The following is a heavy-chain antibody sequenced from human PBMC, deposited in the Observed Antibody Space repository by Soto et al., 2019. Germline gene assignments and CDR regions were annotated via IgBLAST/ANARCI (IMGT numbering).Heavy chain of an antibody. Sequence: ASVKVSCKASGGTFSSYTISWVRQAPGQGLERMGWINPNSGGTNYAQKFQGWVTMTRDTSISTAYMELSRLRSDDTAVYYCARGRGIQLWFTPLYGMDVWGQGTTVTV. D-gene: IGHD5-18*01. CDR2: INPNSGGT. V-gene: IGHV1-2*04. CDR3: ARGRGIQLWFTPLYGMDV. CDR1: GGTFSSYT. J-gene: IGHJ6*02.